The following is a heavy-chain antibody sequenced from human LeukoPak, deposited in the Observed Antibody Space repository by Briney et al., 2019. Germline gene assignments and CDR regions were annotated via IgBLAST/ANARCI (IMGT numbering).Heavy chain of an antibody. V-gene: IGHV3-30*02. CDR2: IRYDGSNK. CDR1: GFTFSSYG. CDR3: AREKQSGSTPFAY. D-gene: IGHD3-10*01. J-gene: IGHJ4*02. Sequence: GGSLRLSCAAFGFTFSSYGMHWVRQAPGKGLEWVAFIRYDGSNKYYADSVKGRFTISRDNSKNTLYLQMNSLRDEDTAVSYCAREKQSGSTPFAYWGQGSLVTVHS.